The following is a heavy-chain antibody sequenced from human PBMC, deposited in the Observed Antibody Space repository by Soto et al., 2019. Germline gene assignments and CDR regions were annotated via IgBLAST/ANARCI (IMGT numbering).Heavy chain of an antibody. Sequence: PSETLSLTCTVSGGSISSYYWSWIRQPPGKGLEWIGYIYYSGSTNYNPSLESRVTISVDTSKNQFSLKLSSVTASDTAVYFCARLRPYCSGGSCYPYPYFDYSGQGTLVTVSS. CDR2: IYYSGST. V-gene: IGHV4-59*01. D-gene: IGHD2-15*01. J-gene: IGHJ4*02. CDR1: GGSISSYY. CDR3: ARLRPYCSGGSCYPYPYFDY.